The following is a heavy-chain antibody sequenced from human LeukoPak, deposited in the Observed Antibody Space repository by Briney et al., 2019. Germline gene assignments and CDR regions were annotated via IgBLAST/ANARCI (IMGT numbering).Heavy chain of an antibody. V-gene: IGHV3-43*02. Sequence: GGSLRLSCAASGFTFDDYAMHWVRQAPGKGLEWVSLISGDGGSTYYADSVKGRFTISRDNSKNSLYLQMNSLRAEDTALYYCARDLQYCSSTSCYTSDYWGQGTLVTVSS. CDR1: GFTFDDYA. J-gene: IGHJ4*02. D-gene: IGHD2-2*02. CDR2: ISGDGGST. CDR3: ARDLQYCSSTSCYTSDY.